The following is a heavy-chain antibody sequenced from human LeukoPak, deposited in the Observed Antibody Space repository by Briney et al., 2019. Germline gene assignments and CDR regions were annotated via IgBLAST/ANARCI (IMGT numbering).Heavy chain of an antibody. CDR2: INPNSGGT. CDR3: ARVRVYSSRLNWFDP. CDR1: GYTFTGYY. Sequence: ASVKVSCTASGYTFTGYYMHWVRQAPGQGLEWMGWINPNSGGTNYAQKFQGRVTMTRDTSISTAYMELSRLRSDDTAVYYCARVRVYSSRLNWFDPWGQGTLVTVSS. D-gene: IGHD6-13*01. V-gene: IGHV1-2*02. J-gene: IGHJ5*02.